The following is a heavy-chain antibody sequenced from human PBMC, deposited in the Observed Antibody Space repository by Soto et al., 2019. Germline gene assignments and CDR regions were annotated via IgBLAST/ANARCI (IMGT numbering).Heavy chain of an antibody. CDR2: ISSSSSYT. J-gene: IGHJ4*02. CDR1: GFTFSDYY. CDR3: ARDRTGYSNDFDY. D-gene: IGHD6-13*01. Sequence: QVQLVESGGGLVKPGGSLRLSCAASGFTFSDYYMTWIRQAPGKGLEWVSYISSSSSYTNYADSVKGRFTISRDNAKNSPYLQMNSLRAEDTAVYYCARDRTGYSNDFDYWGQGTLVTVSS. V-gene: IGHV3-11*05.